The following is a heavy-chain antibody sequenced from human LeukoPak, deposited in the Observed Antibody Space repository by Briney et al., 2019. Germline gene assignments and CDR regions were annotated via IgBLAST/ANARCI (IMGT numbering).Heavy chain of an antibody. J-gene: IGHJ4*02. CDR1: GYTFTSYG. D-gene: IGHD3-22*01. CDR3: TTDLYYDFALD. Sequence: SVKVSCKASGYTFTSYGISWVRQAPGQGLEWMGRIIPILGIANYAQKFQGRVTITADKSTSTAYMELSSLRSEDTAVYYCTTDLYYDFALDWGQGTLVTVSS. V-gene: IGHV1-69*04. CDR2: IIPILGIA.